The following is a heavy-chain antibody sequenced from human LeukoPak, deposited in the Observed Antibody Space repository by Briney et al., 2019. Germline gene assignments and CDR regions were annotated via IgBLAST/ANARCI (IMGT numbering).Heavy chain of an antibody. V-gene: IGHV4-39*01. D-gene: IGHD2-15*01. CDR3: ASRDYSGGSCYYVSSYYFDY. Sequence: PSETLSLTCTVSGGSISSSSFYWGWIRQPPGKGLEWIGSIYYSGSTYYNPSLKSRVTISVDTSKNQFSLKLSSVTAADTAVYYCASRDYSGGSCYYVSSYYFDYCRQGTLVTVSS. CDR2: IYYSGST. J-gene: IGHJ4*02. CDR1: GGSISSSSFY.